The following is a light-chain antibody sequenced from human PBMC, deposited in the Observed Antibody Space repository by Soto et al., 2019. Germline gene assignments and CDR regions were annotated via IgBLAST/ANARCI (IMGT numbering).Light chain of an antibody. CDR3: QHYNSYSEA. V-gene: IGKV1-5*01. Sequence: DIQMTQSPSALSASVGYRFTITCRASQSITNYLNWYQHKPGQAPNLLIYAASTLQAGVPSRFRGSGSGTEFTLTISSLQPDDFATYYCQHYNSYSEAFGQGTKVDIK. CDR2: AAS. CDR1: QSITNY. J-gene: IGKJ1*01.